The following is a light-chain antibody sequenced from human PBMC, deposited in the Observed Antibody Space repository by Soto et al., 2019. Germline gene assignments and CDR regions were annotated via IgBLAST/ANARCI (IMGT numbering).Light chain of an antibody. J-gene: IGLJ1*01. CDR2: DVS. V-gene: IGLV2-14*01. CDR1: SSEVGGYNY. Sequence: QSVLTQPASVLGPPGQSITIPCTGTSSEVGGYNYASWYQQHPGKAPKLVIYDVSNRPSGVSNRFSGSKSGNTAALTISGLQAEDEADYYRSSYTSSSTVYVFGTGTKVTVL. CDR3: SSYTSSSTVYV.